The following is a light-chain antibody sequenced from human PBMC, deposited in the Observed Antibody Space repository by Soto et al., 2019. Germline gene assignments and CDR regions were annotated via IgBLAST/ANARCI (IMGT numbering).Light chain of an antibody. Sequence: EIVMTQSPATLSVSPGERATLSCRASQSVSSSLACYQRNRGRPPRLLIYATSTRATGIPARFSGSGSGTEFTLTISGLQSEDFAVYYCQQYVNWPYTFGQGTKLEI. J-gene: IGKJ2*01. CDR3: QQYVNWPYT. CDR2: ATS. CDR1: QSVSSS. V-gene: IGKV3-15*01.